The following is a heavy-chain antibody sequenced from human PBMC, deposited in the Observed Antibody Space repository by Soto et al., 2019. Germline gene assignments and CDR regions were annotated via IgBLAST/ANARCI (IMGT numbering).Heavy chain of an antibody. CDR1: GLTFSSYS. Sequence: GGSLRLSCAASGLTFSSYSMNWVRQAPGKGLEWVSSISSSSSYIYYADSVKGRFTISRDNAKNSLYLQMNSLRAEDTAVYYCARDGDSLYSSSWYGPSDYWGQGTLVTVSS. CDR2: ISSSSSYI. D-gene: IGHD6-13*01. CDR3: ARDGDSLYSSSWYGPSDY. V-gene: IGHV3-21*01. J-gene: IGHJ4*02.